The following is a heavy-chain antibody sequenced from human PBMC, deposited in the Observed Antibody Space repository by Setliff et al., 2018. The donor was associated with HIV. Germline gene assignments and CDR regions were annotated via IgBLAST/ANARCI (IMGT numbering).Heavy chain of an antibody. CDR2: IGQDGSEK. J-gene: IGHJ4*02. V-gene: IGHV3-7*03. CDR1: RFDFNNYW. Sequence: GSLRLSCAASRFDFNNYWMCWVRQAPGKGLEWVANIGQDGSEKNYVDSVKGRFTISRDNPKNSLYLQMNSLTAEDTAVYYCARDPQRGDGYSFDYWGQGTLVTVSS. CDR3: ARDPQRGDGYSFDY. D-gene: IGHD2-21*01.